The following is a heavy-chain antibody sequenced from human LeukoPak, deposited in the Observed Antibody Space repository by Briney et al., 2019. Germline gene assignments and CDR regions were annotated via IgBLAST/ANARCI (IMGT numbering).Heavy chain of an antibody. CDR3: ARGIRIAARLFLWLRHRATNWFDP. Sequence: PSETLSLTCTVSGGSISSYYWSWIRQPPGKGLEWIGYIYYSGSTNYNPSLKSRVTISVDTSKNQFSLKLSSVTAADTAVYYCARGIRIAARLFLWLRHRATNWFDPWGQGTLVTVSS. CDR1: GGSISSYY. CDR2: IYYSGST. D-gene: IGHD6-6*01. V-gene: IGHV4-59*12. J-gene: IGHJ5*02.